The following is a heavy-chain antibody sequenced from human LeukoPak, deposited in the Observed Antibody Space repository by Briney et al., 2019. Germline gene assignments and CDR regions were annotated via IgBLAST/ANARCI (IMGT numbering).Heavy chain of an antibody. J-gene: IGHJ4*02. CDR3: STGDRGWQDY. Sequence: GGSRRLSCAASGLDFRNACMSWVRQAPGKGLEWVAHIKRNTDPGTTSYVAPVEGRFTVSRDDSKNTLYLQMNSLKIEDTGVYYCSTGDRGWQDYWGRGTLVTVSS. CDR1: GLDFRNAC. CDR2: IKRNTDPGTT. V-gene: IGHV3-15*01. D-gene: IGHD6-19*01.